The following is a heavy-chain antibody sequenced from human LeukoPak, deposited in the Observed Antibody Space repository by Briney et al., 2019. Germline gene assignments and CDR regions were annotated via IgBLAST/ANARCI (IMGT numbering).Heavy chain of an antibody. CDR3: AKALTMVRGIIVDYFDQ. V-gene: IGHV3-30*18. CDR2: ISYDGSNK. Sequence: GRSLSLSCAASGFTFSNYGIHWVRQAPGKGLEWVAVISYDGSNKYYADSVKGRFTLSRDNSKNTLYLQMNSLRAEDTAVYYCAKALTMVRGIIVDYFDQWGQGNMVTVSS. J-gene: IGHJ4*02. D-gene: IGHD3-10*01. CDR1: GFTFSNYG.